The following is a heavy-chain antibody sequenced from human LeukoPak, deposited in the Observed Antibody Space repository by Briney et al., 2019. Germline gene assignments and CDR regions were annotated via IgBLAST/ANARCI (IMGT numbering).Heavy chain of an antibody. CDR3: ARVGDDYVWGSYRY. Sequence: PSETLSLTCTVSGGSISSYYWSWIRQPPGKGLEWIGSIYYSGSTYYNPSLKSRVTISVDTSKNQFSLKLSSVTAADTAVYYCARVGDDYVWGSYRYWGQGTLVTVSS. V-gene: IGHV4-59*12. J-gene: IGHJ4*02. CDR1: GGSISSYY. D-gene: IGHD3-16*02. CDR2: IYYSGST.